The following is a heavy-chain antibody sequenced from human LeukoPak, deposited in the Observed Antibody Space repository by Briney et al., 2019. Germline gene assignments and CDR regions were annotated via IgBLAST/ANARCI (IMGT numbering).Heavy chain of an antibody. Sequence: GGSLRLSCAASGFSFSDFYMSWIRQAPGKGLERVSDISRSGTNIYYADSVKGRFTISRDNAKKSLYLQMNSLRADDTAVYYCAKDRVDGSGSQFDSWGQGSLVTVSS. V-gene: IGHV3-11*01. CDR3: AKDRVDGSGSQFDS. CDR2: ISRSGTNI. D-gene: IGHD3-10*01. J-gene: IGHJ4*02. CDR1: GFSFSDFY.